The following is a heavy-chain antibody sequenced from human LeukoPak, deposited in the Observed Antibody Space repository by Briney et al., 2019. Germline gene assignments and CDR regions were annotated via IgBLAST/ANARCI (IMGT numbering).Heavy chain of an antibody. CDR2: ISYDGSSK. CDR3: ARDMGSSSWYFRFDP. Sequence: GGSLRLSCAASGFTFSSYAMHWVRQAPGKGLEWVAVISYDGSSKYYADSVKGRFTISRDNSKNTLFLQMNSLRAEDTAVYYCARDMGSSSWYFRFDPWGQGTLVTVSS. V-gene: IGHV3-30-3*01. D-gene: IGHD6-13*01. J-gene: IGHJ5*02. CDR1: GFTFSSYA.